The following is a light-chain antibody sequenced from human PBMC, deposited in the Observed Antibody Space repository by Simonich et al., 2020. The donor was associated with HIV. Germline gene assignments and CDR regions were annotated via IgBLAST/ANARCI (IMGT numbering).Light chain of an antibody. CDR2: DVN. CDR1: SRDVGGYNY. CDR3: SSYTNRNTWV. Sequence: QSALTQPRSVSGSPGQSVTISCTGTSRDVGGYNYVSWYQQTPGKAPKLMIYDVNKRPSGVSNRFSGSKSGNTASLTISGLQAEDEADYYCSSYTNRNTWVFGGGTKLTVL. V-gene: IGLV2-11*02. J-gene: IGLJ3*02.